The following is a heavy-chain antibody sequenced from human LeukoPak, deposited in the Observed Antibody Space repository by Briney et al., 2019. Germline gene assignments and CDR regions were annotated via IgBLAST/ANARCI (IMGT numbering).Heavy chain of an antibody. Sequence: PGGSLRLSCAASGFTFSSYGMPWVRQAPGKGLEWVAVIWYDGSNKYYADSVKGRFTISRDNSKNTLYLQMNSLRAEDTAVYYCARRATKARHDAFDIWGQGTMVTVSS. V-gene: IGHV3-33*01. D-gene: IGHD1-26*01. CDR2: IWYDGSNK. CDR1: GFTFSSYG. CDR3: ARRATKARHDAFDI. J-gene: IGHJ3*02.